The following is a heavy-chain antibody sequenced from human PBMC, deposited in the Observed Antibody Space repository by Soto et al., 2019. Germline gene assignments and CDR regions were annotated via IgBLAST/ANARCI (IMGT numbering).Heavy chain of an antibody. CDR2: TYYRSKWYF. D-gene: IGHD1-20*01. Sequence: SQTLSLTCVISVDTVSSNSVAWNWIRQSPSRGLEWLGRTYYRSKWYFDYASSVKSRITIKPDTSKNQFSLQLNSVTPEDTAVYYCARDSPPRITASMRFHPWGQGTLVTVSS. CDR1: VDTVSSNSVA. CDR3: ARDSPPRITASMRFHP. J-gene: IGHJ5*02. V-gene: IGHV6-1*01.